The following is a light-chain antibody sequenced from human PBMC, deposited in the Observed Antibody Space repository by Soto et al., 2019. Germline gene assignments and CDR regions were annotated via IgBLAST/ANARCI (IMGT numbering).Light chain of an antibody. CDR2: GTS. J-gene: IGKJ1*01. V-gene: IGKV3-20*01. CDR1: QSVSSSY. CDR3: QQYVRSRT. Sequence: EIVLTQSPGTLSLSPGEGATLSCRASQSVSSSYLAWYQQRPGQAPRLLIYGTSSRATGIPDRFSGSGSGTDFTLTISRLEPEDFAVYYCQQYVRSRTFGQGTKVDIK.